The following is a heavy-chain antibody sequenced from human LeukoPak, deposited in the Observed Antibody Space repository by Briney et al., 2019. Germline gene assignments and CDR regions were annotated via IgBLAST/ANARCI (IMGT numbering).Heavy chain of an antibody. J-gene: IGHJ4*02. Sequence: GGSLRLSCAASGFTFTNYGMHWVRQTPGRGLDWVAFIRYDGSDKYYGDSVKGRFTISRDNSNNTLYLQMNSLRPEGTAVYHCTKGRRMITFGGVIAHWGQGTLVTVSS. CDR3: TKGRRMITFGGVIAH. CDR1: GFTFTNYG. V-gene: IGHV3-30*02. D-gene: IGHD3-16*01. CDR2: IRYDGSDK.